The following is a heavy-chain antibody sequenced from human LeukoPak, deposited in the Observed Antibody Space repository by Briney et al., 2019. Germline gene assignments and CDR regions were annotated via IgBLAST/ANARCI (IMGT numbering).Heavy chain of an antibody. D-gene: IGHD1-26*01. V-gene: IGHV1-69*13. CDR3: ARDEWELLRSPSGH. CDR2: IIPIFGTA. Sequence: SVKVSCKASGGTFSSYAISWVRQAPGQGLEWMGGIIPIFGTANYAQKFQGRVTITADESTSTAYMELSSLRSEDTAVYYCARDEWELLRSPSGHWGQGTLVTVSS. J-gene: IGHJ4*02. CDR1: GGTFSSYA.